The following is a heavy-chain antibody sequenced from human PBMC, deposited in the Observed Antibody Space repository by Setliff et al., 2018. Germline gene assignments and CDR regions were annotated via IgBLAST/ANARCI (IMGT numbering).Heavy chain of an antibody. J-gene: IGHJ4*02. CDR1: GFTFNTHA. Sequence: GGSLRLSCAASGFTFNTHAMHWFRQAPGKGLEWVAMIWADPNSNTKYYADSVKGRFSVSRDNSRNTVFLQMTGLRAEDTALYYCTRDPPGSGWSFDYWGRGALVTVSS. V-gene: IGHV3-33*01. CDR2: IWADPNSNTK. CDR3: TRDPPGSGWSFDY. D-gene: IGHD6-19*01.